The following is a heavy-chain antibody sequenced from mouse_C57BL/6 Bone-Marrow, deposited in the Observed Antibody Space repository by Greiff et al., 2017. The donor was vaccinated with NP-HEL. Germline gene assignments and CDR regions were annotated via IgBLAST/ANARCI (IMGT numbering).Heavy chain of an antibody. D-gene: IGHD2-4*01. CDR1: GFTFSSYG. CDR3: ARHPRHDYEGDWYFDV. CDR2: ISSGGSYT. J-gene: IGHJ1*03. Sequence: EVQRVESGGDLVKPGGSLKLSCAASGFTFSSYGMSWVRQTPDKRLEWVATISSGGSYTYYPDSVKGRFTISRDNAKNTLYLQMSSLKSEDTAMYYCARHPRHDYEGDWYFDVWGTGTTVTVSS. V-gene: IGHV5-6*01.